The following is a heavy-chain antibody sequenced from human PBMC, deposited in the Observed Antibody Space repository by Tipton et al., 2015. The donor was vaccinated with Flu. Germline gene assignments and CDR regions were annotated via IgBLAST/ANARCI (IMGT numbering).Heavy chain of an antibody. D-gene: IGHD3-16*01. CDR2: LNWNGGNS. J-gene: IGHJ4*02. Sequence: SLRLSCAASGFAFDDYAMSWVRQAPGKGLEWVSGLNWNGGNSGYADSVKGRFTISRDNAKNSLYLQMNSLRAEDTALYYCARRGAAITDYFDYWGQGTLVTVSS. V-gene: IGHV3-20*04. CDR1: GFAFDDYA. CDR3: ARRGAAITDYFDY.